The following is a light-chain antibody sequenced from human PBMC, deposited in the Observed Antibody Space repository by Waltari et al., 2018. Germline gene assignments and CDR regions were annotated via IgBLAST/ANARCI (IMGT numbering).Light chain of an antibody. Sequence: DIRMTQSPSSLSAFVGDRVTINCRASRGISNSLAWYQQKPGKAPKMLIDDTSKLESGVPSRFSGSGSGTDYTLTISSLQPEDFATYYCQQYYVTLSLTFGGGTKVESK. J-gene: IGKJ4*01. V-gene: IGKV1-NL1*01. CDR1: RGISNS. CDR3: QQYYVTLSLT. CDR2: DTS.